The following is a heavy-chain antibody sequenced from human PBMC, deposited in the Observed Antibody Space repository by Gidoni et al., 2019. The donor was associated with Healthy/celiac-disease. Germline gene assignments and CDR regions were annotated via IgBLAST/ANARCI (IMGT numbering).Heavy chain of an antibody. Sequence: EVQLVESGGGLVQPGGSLRLSCAASGFTFSSSDRNWVSQAPGKGLEWVSYISSSGSTIYYADSVKGRFTISRDNAKNSLYLQMNSLRAEDTAVYYCARDTGRNEGYSSSWYSDYWGQGTLVTVSS. CDR1: GFTFSSSD. D-gene: IGHD6-13*01. J-gene: IGHJ4*02. CDR2: ISSSGSTI. CDR3: ARDTGRNEGYSSSWYSDY. V-gene: IGHV3-48*03.